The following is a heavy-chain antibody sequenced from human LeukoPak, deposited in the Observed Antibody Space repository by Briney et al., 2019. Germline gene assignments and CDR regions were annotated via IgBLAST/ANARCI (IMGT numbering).Heavy chain of an antibody. V-gene: IGHV4-39*01. Sequence: SETLSLTCTVSGVSIVSISSATYYWGWIRQPPGKGLEWIGDIYYTGSTFYDPSLKSRVTISVDTSKNQFSLNLSSVTAADTALYICETWWDLLNYWFFDLWGRGILVTVPS. CDR1: GVSIVSISSATYY. J-gene: IGHJ2*01. CDR2: IYYTGST. D-gene: IGHD1-26*01. CDR3: ETWWDLLNYWFFDL.